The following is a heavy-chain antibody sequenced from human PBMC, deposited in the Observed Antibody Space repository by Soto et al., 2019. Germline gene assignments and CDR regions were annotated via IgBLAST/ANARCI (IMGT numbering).Heavy chain of an antibody. Sequence: QITLNESGPALVKPTQTLTLTCTFSGFSLNTRDVGVGWIRQPPGKALEWLGVVYWDDDKTYSPSLKSRLTITKDTPKNQGVLRMTKMDPEDTATYYCAHCRGGVASFWGQGTLVTVSS. D-gene: IGHD3-16*01. CDR3: AHCRGGVASF. J-gene: IGHJ4*02. CDR2: VYWDDDK. V-gene: IGHV2-5*02. CDR1: GFSLNTRDVG.